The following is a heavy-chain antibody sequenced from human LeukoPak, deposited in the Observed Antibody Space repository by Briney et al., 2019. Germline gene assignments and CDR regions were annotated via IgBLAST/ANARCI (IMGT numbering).Heavy chain of an antibody. D-gene: IGHD3-3*01. V-gene: IGHV5-51*01. Sequence: GESLKISCKGSGYSFTSYWIGWVRQMPGKGLEWMGIIYPGDSDTRYSPSFQGQVTISADKSISTAYLQWSSLKASDTAMYHCARRGYDFWSGSKGYYFDYWGQGTLVTVSS. CDR1: GYSFTSYW. CDR2: IYPGDSDT. CDR3: ARRGYDFWSGSKGYYFDY. J-gene: IGHJ4*02.